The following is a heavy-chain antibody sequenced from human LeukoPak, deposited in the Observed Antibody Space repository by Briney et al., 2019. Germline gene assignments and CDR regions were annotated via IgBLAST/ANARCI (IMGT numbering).Heavy chain of an antibody. CDR3: EGTYYYDSGDDY. Sequence: GGSLRLSCAASGFTFRSYAMNWVRQAPGKGLEWVLAISGSGTSTYYADSVKGRFTISRDNSKNTLYLQMNSLIAEDTAVYYCEGTYYYDSGDDYWGQGTLVTVSS. CDR2: ISGSGTST. V-gene: IGHV3-23*01. J-gene: IGHJ4*02. D-gene: IGHD3-22*01. CDR1: GFTFRSYA.